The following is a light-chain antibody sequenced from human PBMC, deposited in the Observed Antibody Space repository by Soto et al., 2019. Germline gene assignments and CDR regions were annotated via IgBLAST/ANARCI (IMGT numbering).Light chain of an antibody. Sequence: DIQMTQSPASVSGSVGDRVTIPCRASQDITRWLAWYQQKPGRAPKLLIYGASSLQSGVPSRFSGSGSETDFTLTISSLQPEDSATYYCQQTNTFPLTFGGGTKVDI. CDR2: GAS. CDR3: QQTNTFPLT. J-gene: IGKJ4*01. V-gene: IGKV1-12*01. CDR1: QDITRW.